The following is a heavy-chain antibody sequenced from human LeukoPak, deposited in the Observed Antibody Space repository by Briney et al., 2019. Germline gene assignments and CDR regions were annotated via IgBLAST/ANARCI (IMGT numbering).Heavy chain of an antibody. CDR1: GFTFSSYA. J-gene: IGHJ4*02. CDR2: ISYDGSNK. Sequence: GGSLRLSCAASGFTFSSYAMHWVRQAPGKGLGWVAVISYDGSNKYYADSVKGRFTISRDNSKNTLYLQMNSLRAEDTAVYYCARSLFGFGESWDDYWGQGTLVTVSS. CDR3: ARSLFGFGESWDDY. D-gene: IGHD3-10*01. V-gene: IGHV3-30*04.